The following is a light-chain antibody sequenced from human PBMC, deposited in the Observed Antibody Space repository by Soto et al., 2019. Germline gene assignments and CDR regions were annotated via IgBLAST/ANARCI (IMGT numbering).Light chain of an antibody. J-gene: IGLJ1*01. CDR3: SSFTSSSTFV. Sequence: QSALAQPASVSGSPGQSITISCTGTSSDVGRYNYVSWFQQHPGKAPKLMIFDVSNWPSGVSDRFSGSKSGNTASLTMSGLQAEDEADYYCSSFTSSSTFVFGTGTKLTVL. V-gene: IGLV2-14*01. CDR1: SSDVGRYNY. CDR2: DVS.